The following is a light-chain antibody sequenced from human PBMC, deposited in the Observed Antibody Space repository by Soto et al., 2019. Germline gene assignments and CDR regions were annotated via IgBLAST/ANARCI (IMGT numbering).Light chain of an antibody. J-gene: IGLJ7*01. CDR2: AVS. V-gene: IGLV2-14*01. Sequence: QPVLTQPASVSGSPGQSITISCTGTSSDVGGYNFVSWYQQHPGKAPKLMIYAVSNRPSGVSNRFSGSKSGNTASLTISGLQAEDEADYYCSSYTSSSTYVIFGGGTQLTVL. CDR1: SSDVGGYNF. CDR3: SSYTSSSTYVI.